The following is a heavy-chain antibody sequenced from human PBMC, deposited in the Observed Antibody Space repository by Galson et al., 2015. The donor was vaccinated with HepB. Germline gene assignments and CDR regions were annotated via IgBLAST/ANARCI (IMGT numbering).Heavy chain of an antibody. Sequence: SLRLSCAASGFTFSSYAMSWVRQAPGKGLEWVSAISGSGGSTYYADSVKGRFTISRDNSKNTLYLQMNSLRAEDTAVYYCAKAISLVGATLSLSFAFDIWGQGTMVTVSS. CDR2: ISGSGGST. J-gene: IGHJ3*02. CDR1: GFTFSSYA. CDR3: AKAISLVGATLSLSFAFDI. V-gene: IGHV3-23*01. D-gene: IGHD1-26*01.